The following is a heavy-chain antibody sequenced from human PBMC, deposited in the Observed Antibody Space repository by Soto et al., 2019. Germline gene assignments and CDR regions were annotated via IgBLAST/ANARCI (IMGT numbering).Heavy chain of an antibody. J-gene: IGHJ4*02. Sequence: QVPLVQSGAEVKKPGASVKVSCKASGYTFTSYGISWVRQAPGQGLEWMGWISAYNGNTNYAQKLQGRVTMTTDTSTSTAYMERRSLRSDDTAVYYCARDLSGSSTSCYPNTVTPNYWGQGTLVTVSS. V-gene: IGHV1-18*01. CDR3: ARDLSGSSTSCYPNTVTPNY. D-gene: IGHD2-2*01. CDR1: GYTFTSYG. CDR2: ISAYNGNT.